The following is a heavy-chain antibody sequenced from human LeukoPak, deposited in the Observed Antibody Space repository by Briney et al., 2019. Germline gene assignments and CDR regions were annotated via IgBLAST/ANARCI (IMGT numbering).Heavy chain of an antibody. V-gene: IGHV3-74*01. J-gene: IGHJ3*02. CDR1: GFTFRSNW. CDR3: ARVHYCSSTSCYLHDAFDI. D-gene: IGHD2-2*01. Sequence: PGGSLRLSCAASGFTFRSNWMHWVRQAPGRGLVWVSRISPDGGGAAYADSVKGRFTISRDNAKNTLYLQMNSLRAEDTAVYYCARVHYCSSTSCYLHDAFDIWGQGTMVTVSS. CDR2: ISPDGGGA.